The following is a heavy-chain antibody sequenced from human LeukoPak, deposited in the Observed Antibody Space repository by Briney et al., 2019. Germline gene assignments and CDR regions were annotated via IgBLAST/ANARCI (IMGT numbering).Heavy chain of an antibody. J-gene: IGHJ5*02. CDR2: IYGSGST. Sequence: SETLSLTCAVSGVSISSYYEIWIRQPPGKGPGWIGHIYGSGSTNYNPSLKSRVTLSVDKSKNQFSLKVSSGTAADTAVYYCASKGTIGTLLNWSYPWGQVTLVTVSS. D-gene: IGHD1-1*01. CDR3: ASKGTIGTLLNWSYP. CDR1: GVSISSYY. V-gene: IGHV4-59*01.